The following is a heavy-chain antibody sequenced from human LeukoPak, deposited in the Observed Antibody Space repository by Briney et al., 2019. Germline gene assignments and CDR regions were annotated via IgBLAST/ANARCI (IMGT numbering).Heavy chain of an antibody. CDR2: IKQDGSEK. CDR3: TRDPTGRYCSGGTCYEDY. J-gene: IGHJ4*02. V-gene: IGHV3-7*01. Sequence: GGSLRLSCAASGFTFSGYWMSWVRQALGKGLEWVANIKQDGSEKYYVDSVKGRFTISRDNAKNSLYLQMNSLRAEDTAVYYCTRDPTGRYCSGGTCYEDYWGQGTLVTVSS. D-gene: IGHD2-15*01. CDR1: GFTFSGYW.